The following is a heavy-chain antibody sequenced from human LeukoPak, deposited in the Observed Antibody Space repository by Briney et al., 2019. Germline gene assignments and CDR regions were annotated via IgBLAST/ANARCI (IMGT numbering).Heavy chain of an antibody. CDR3: AKDPVHMVATS. Sequence: GGSLRLSCAASGFTFSSYAMSWDRQAPGKGLEWVSAISGSGGSTYYADSVKGRFTISRDNSKNTLYLQMNSLRAEDTAVYYCAKDPVHMVATSWGQGTLVTVSS. CDR2: ISGSGGST. J-gene: IGHJ5*02. D-gene: IGHD5-12*01. V-gene: IGHV3-23*01. CDR1: GFTFSSYA.